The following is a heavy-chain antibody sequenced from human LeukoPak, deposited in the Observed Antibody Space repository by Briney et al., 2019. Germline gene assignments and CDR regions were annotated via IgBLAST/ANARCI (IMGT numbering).Heavy chain of an antibody. CDR2: IWYDGSNK. Sequence: GGSLRLSCAASGFTFSSYGVHWVRQAPGKGLEWVAVIWYDGSNKYYADSVKGRFTISRDNSKNTLYLQVNSLRAEDTAVYYRARDGGVGGSYFEGAFDIWGQGTMVTVSS. J-gene: IGHJ3*02. D-gene: IGHD1-26*01. CDR3: ARDGGVGGSYFEGAFDI. CDR1: GFTFSSYG. V-gene: IGHV3-33*01.